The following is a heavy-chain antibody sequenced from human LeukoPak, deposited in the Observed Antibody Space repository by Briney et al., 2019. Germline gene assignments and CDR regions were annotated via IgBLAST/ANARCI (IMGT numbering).Heavy chain of an antibody. D-gene: IGHD3-3*01. V-gene: IGHV1-2*02. CDR2: INPNSGGT. CDR3: ARGRSGYSNFDY. J-gene: IGHJ4*02. CDR1: GYTFTGYY. Sequence: GASVTVSFTASGYTFTGYYMHWVRQAPGQGLEWMGWINPNSGGTNYAQKFQGRVTMTRDTSISTAYMELSRLRSDDTAVYYCARGRSGYSNFDYWGQGTLVTVSS.